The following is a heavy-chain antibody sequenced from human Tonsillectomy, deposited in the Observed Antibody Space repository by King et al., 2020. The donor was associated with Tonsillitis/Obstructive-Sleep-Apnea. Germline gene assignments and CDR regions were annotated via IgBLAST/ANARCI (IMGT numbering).Heavy chain of an antibody. CDR3: ARGPRGVHREWLHFRSWLDY. J-gene: IGHJ4*02. CDR2: INHSGST. D-gene: IGHD3-3*01. CDR1: GGSFSGYY. Sequence: VQLQQWGAGLLKPSETLSLTCAVYGGSFSGYYWNWIRQPPGKGLEWIGEINHSGSTNYNPSLKRRVTISVDTSKNQFSLKLTSVTAADTAVYYCARGPRGVHREWLHFRSWLDYWGQGTLVTVSS. V-gene: IGHV4-34*01.